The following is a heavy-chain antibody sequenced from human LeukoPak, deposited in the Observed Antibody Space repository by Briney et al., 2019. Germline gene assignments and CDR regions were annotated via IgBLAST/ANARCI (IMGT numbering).Heavy chain of an antibody. J-gene: IGHJ6*02. V-gene: IGHV3-23*01. CDR3: AREVVVPAAMLGYYYYYGMDV. CDR2: ISGSGGST. D-gene: IGHD2-2*01. CDR1: GFTFSSYA. Sequence: GGSLRLSCAASGFTFSSYAMSWVRQAPGKGLEWVSAISGSGGSTHYADSVKGRFTISRDNSKNTLYLQMNSLRAEDTAVYYCAREVVVPAAMLGYYYYYGMDVWGQGTTVTVSS.